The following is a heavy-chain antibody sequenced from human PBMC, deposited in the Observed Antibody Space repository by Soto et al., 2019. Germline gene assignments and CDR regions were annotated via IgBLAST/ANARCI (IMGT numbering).Heavy chain of an antibody. CDR1: GDSVSSNSAA. J-gene: IGHJ6*02. CDR2: TYYRSKWYN. Sequence: PSQTLSLTCAISGDSVSSNSAAWNWIRQSPSRGLKWLGRTYYRSKWYNDYAVSVKSRITINPDTSKNQFSLQLNSVTPEDTAVYYCAREERVSSSSVDYYYYGMDVWGQGTTVTVSS. V-gene: IGHV6-1*01. D-gene: IGHD6-6*01. CDR3: AREERVSSSSVDYYYYGMDV.